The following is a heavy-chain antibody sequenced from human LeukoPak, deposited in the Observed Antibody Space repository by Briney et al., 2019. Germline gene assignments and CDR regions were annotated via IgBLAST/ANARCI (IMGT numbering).Heavy chain of an antibody. CDR2: ISGSGVTT. V-gene: IGHV3-23*01. Sequence: PGGSLRLSCAASGFTFSSYAMSWVRQAPGKGLEWVSAISGSGVTTYYADSVKGRFTISRDNARKSLYLQMNSLRVEDTAVYYCARGYSSYEFGYWGQGTLVTVSS. D-gene: IGHD5-12*01. J-gene: IGHJ4*02. CDR1: GFTFSSYA. CDR3: ARGYSSYEFGY.